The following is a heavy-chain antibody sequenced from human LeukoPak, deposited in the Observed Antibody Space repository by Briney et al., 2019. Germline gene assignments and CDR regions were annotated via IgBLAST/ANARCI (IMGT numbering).Heavy chain of an antibody. J-gene: IGHJ4*02. Sequence: SETLSLTCTVSGGSISSSSYYWGWIRQPPGKGLEWIGSIYYSGSTNYNPSLKSRVSMSVDTSKNQFSLRLNSVTAEDTAVYYCARYSGWYTPFDYWGQGTLVTVSS. CDR3: ARYSGWYTPFDY. D-gene: IGHD6-13*01. V-gene: IGHV4-39*07. CDR1: GGSISSSSYY. CDR2: IYYSGST.